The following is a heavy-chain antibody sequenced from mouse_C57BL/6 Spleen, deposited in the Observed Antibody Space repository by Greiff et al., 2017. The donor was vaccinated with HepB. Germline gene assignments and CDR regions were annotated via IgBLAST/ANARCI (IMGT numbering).Heavy chain of an antibody. Sequence: EVMLVESGGGLVKPGGSLKLSCAASGFTFSDYGMHWVRQAPEKGLEWVAYISSGSSTIYYADTVKGRITISRDNAKNTLFLQMTSLRSEDTAMYYCARQDYGAPFAYWGQGTLVTVSA. D-gene: IGHD2-4*01. CDR2: ISSGSSTI. V-gene: IGHV5-17*01. CDR1: GFTFSDYG. CDR3: ARQDYGAPFAY. J-gene: IGHJ3*01.